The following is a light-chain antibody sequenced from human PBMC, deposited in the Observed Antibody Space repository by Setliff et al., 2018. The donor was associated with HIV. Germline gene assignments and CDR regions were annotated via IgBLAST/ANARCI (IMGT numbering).Light chain of an antibody. Sequence: YELTQAPSVSLSPGQTARITCSGDALPKQYASWYQQKPGQAPVLVIYKDTERPSGIPERFSGSSSGTRVTLTISGVQAEDEADYYCQSADSSDTYVVFGGGTKVTVL. CDR2: KDT. J-gene: IGLJ2*01. CDR1: ALPKQY. CDR3: QSADSSDTYVV. V-gene: IGLV3-25*03.